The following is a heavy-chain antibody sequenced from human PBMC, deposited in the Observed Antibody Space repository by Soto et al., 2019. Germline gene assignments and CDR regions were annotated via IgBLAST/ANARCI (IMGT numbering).Heavy chain of an antibody. V-gene: IGHV3-30*18. Sequence: GGSLRLSCAASGFTFSSYGMHWVRQAPGKGLEWVAVISYDGSNKYYADSVKGRFTISRDNSKNTLYLQMNSLRAEDTAVYYCAKSQWELLSDGMDVWGQGTTVTVSS. D-gene: IGHD1-26*01. CDR3: AKSQWELLSDGMDV. CDR1: GFTFSSYG. CDR2: ISYDGSNK. J-gene: IGHJ6*02.